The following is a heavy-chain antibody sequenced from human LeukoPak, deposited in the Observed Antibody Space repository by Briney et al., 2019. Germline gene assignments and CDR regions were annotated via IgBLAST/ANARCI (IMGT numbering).Heavy chain of an antibody. CDR1: GYSISSGYY. D-gene: IGHD2-8*01. CDR2: IYHSGST. Sequence: SETLSLTCTVSGYSISSGYYWGWIRQPPGKGLEWIGSIYHSGSTYYNPSLKSRVTISVDTSKNQFSLKLSSVTAADTAVYYCARAEWNAFDIWGQGTMVTVSS. CDR3: ARAEWNAFDI. J-gene: IGHJ3*02. V-gene: IGHV4-38-2*02.